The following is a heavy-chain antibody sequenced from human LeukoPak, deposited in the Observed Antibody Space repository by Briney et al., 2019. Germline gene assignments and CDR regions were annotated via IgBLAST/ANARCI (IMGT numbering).Heavy chain of an antibody. CDR2: ISGSGGST. CDR1: GFTFSSYW. Sequence: GGSLRLSCAASGFTFSSYWMSWVRQAPGKGLEWVSAISGSGGSTYYADSVKGRFTISRDNSKNTLYLQMNSLRAEDTAVYYCAKVTDYDILTGYLDYWGQGTLVTVSS. D-gene: IGHD3-9*01. CDR3: AKVTDYDILTGYLDY. V-gene: IGHV3-23*01. J-gene: IGHJ4*02.